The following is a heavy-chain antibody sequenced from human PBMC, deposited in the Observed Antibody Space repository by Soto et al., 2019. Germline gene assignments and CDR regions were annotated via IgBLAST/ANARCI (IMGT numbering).Heavy chain of an antibody. CDR3: ESTVGAAESGRDAFDI. Sequence: QVQLQESGPGLVKPSGTLSLTCAVSGGSISSSNWWSWVRQPPGKGLEWIGEIYHSGSSNYKPALKGRDSISVDKSKTQCSLKLSSVTAADTAVYYCESTVGAAESGRDAFDIWGQGTMVTVSS. V-gene: IGHV4-4*02. D-gene: IGHD6-13*01. CDR2: IYHSGSS. J-gene: IGHJ3*02. CDR1: GGSISSSNW.